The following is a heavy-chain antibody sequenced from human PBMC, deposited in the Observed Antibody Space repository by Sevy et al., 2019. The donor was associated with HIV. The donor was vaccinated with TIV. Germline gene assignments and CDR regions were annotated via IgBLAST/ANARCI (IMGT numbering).Heavy chain of an antibody. CDR1: GYSFTSYW. Sequence: GESLKISSKGSGYSFTSYWIGWVRQMPGKGLEWMGIIYPGDSDTRYSPSFQGQVTISADKSISTAYLQWSSLKASDTAIYYCARHSPPAWTFFDYWGQGTLVTVSS. J-gene: IGHJ4*02. D-gene: IGHD3-16*01. CDR3: ARHSPPAWTFFDY. V-gene: IGHV5-51*01. CDR2: IYPGDSDT.